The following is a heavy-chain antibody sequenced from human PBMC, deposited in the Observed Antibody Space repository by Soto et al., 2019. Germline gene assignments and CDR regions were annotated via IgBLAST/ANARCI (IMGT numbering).Heavy chain of an antibody. CDR1: GASVRSGDYY. J-gene: IGHJ4*02. V-gene: IGHV4-30-4*01. D-gene: IGHD4-17*01. CDR3: VGTGTTDDY. CDR2: IYNSGGS. Sequence: QVQLQESGPGLVKPSQTLSLTCSVSGASVRSGDYYWSSIRQAPGKGLEWIGYIYNSGGSYYNPSLKGRLTISIDTSKNQFSLKLISVTAADTAIYSCVGTGTTDDYWGRGTLVTVSS.